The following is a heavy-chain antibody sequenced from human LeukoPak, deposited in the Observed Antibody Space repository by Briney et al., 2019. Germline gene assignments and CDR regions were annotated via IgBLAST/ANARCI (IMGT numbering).Heavy chain of an antibody. CDR1: GYTFTSYG. V-gene: IGHV1-18*01. CDR2: ISAYNGNT. J-gene: IGHJ4*02. D-gene: IGHD6-19*01. Sequence: ASVKVSCKASGYTFTSYGISWVRQAPGQGLEWMGWISAYNGNTNYAQKLQGRVTMTTDTSTSTAYVELRSLRSDDTAVYYCAIWAVAGYFDYWGQGTLVTVSS. CDR3: AIWAVAGYFDY.